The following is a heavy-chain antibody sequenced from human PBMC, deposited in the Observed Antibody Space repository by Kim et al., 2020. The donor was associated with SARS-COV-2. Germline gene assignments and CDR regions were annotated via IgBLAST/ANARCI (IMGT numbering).Heavy chain of an antibody. CDR3: ARRLIPLWFGELLGDAFDI. Sequence: SVKVSCKASGGTFSSYAISWVRQATGQGLEWMGRIIPILGIANYAQKFQGRVTITADKSTSTAYMELSSLRSEDTAVYYCARRLIPLWFGELLGDAFDIWGQGTTVTVSS. D-gene: IGHD3-10*01. CDR1: GGTFSSYA. CDR2: IIPILGIA. V-gene: IGHV1-69*04. J-gene: IGHJ3*02.